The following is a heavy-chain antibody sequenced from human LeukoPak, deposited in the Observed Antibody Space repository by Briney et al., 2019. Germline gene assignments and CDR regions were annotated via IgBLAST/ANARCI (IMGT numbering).Heavy chain of an antibody. CDR3: ANVYYDSSGYPVSPFDY. CDR2: ISGSGGST. J-gene: IGHJ4*02. CDR1: GFTFSSYA. V-gene: IGHV3-23*01. Sequence: GGSLRLSCAASGFTFSSYAMSWVRQAPGKGLEWVSVISGSGGSTYYADSVKGRFTISRDNSKNTLYLQMNSLRAEDTAVCYCANVYYDSSGYPVSPFDYWGQGTLVTVSS. D-gene: IGHD3-22*01.